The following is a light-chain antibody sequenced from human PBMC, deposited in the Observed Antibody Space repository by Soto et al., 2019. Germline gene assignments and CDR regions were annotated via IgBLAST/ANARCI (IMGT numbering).Light chain of an antibody. CDR1: QTVTSKF. CDR3: QQYCLSPYT. V-gene: IGKV3-20*01. CDR2: AAS. J-gene: IGKJ2*01. Sequence: DIVMTQSPATLSLSPGETATLSCEASQTVTSKFFAWYQQKPGQAPKLLIYAASNRASGVAARFSGSGSGTDFTLTIISLEPEDFAVYYCQQYCLSPYTFGQGTKVEIK.